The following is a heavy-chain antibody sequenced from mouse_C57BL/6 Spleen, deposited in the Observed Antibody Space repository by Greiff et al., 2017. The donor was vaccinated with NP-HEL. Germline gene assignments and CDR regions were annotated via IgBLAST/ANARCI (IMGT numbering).Heavy chain of an antibody. J-gene: IGHJ2*01. V-gene: IGHV5-4*01. CDR3: ARETPFDY. CDR1: GFTFSSYA. Sequence: EVQLVESGGGLVKPGGSLKLSCAASGFTFSSYAMSWVRQTPEKRLEWVATISDGGSYTYYPDNVKGRFTISRDNAKNNLYLQMSHLKSEDTAMYYCARETPFDYWGQGTTLTVSS. CDR2: ISDGGSYT.